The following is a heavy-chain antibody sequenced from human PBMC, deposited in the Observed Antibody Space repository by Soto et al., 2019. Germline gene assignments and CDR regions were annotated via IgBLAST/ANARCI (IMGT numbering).Heavy chain of an antibody. D-gene: IGHD2-2*01. Sequence: ASVTVSNKASGYTLTSNSIGWVRQAPGQGVEWMGWINGCNGNRKYAKQLQDRVSFTTDTYTSTAYMEVRTQKHEDPAVNYCARSSSSYTSSLLDSWGQGTLVPVSS. CDR2: INGCNGNR. CDR1: GYTLTSNS. CDR3: ARSSSSYTSSLLDS. J-gene: IGHJ4*02. V-gene: IGHV1-18*04.